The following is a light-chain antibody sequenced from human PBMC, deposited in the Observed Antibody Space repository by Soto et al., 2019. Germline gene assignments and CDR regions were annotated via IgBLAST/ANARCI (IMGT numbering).Light chain of an antibody. Sequence: EIVLTHSPATLSLSPGERATLSCRASQSVDSYLAWYQQKPGQAPRLLIHDASNRATGIPARFSGSGSGTDFTLTISSLEPEDFAVYYCQQRSNWPPLTFGGGTKVEIK. V-gene: IGKV3-11*01. CDR2: DAS. CDR3: QQRSNWPPLT. CDR1: QSVDSY. J-gene: IGKJ4*01.